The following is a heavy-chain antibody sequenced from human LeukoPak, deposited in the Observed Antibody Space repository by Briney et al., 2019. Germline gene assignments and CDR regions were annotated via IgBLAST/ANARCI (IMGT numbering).Heavy chain of an antibody. CDR1: GFTFSSYA. CDR3: AKGGRGAYYYYYMDV. D-gene: IGHD2-15*01. Sequence: GGSLRLSCAASGFTFSSYAMSWVRQAPGKGLEWVSAISGSGGSTYYADSAKGRFTISRENSKNTLYLQKNSLRAEDTAVYYCAKGGRGAYYYYYMDVWGKGTTVTVSS. J-gene: IGHJ6*03. CDR2: ISGSGGST. V-gene: IGHV3-23*01.